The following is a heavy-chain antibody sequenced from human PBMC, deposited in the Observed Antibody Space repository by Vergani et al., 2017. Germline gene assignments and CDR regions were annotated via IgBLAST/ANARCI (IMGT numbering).Heavy chain of an antibody. CDR2: ISYDGSKK. J-gene: IGHJ2*01. V-gene: IGHV3-30*04. CDR1: GFTFSSYA. D-gene: IGHD4-17*01. CDR3: ARDNSLPSTVPWWYFDL. Sequence: QVQLVESGGGVVQPGRSLRLSCAASGFTFSSYAIHWVRQAPGKGLEWVAVISYDGSKKYYVDSVKGRFTFSRDNSKSTLYLQMNSLRAEDTAVYYCARDNSLPSTVPWWYFDLWGRGTLVTVSS.